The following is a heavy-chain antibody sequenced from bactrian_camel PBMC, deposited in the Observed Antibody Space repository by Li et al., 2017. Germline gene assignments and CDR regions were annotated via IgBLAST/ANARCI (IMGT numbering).Heavy chain of an antibody. CDR3: AADPAILCWSIGRCNY. D-gene: IGHD1*01. CDR1: GYEFKRCN. Sequence: EVQLVESGGDSVQAGGSLKLSCEASGYEFKRCNMAWYRERVAALDRSGEDTDYPDSVKGRFTISQDISKNTLYLQIDSLKPEDTAMYYCAADPAILCWSIGRCNYYGQGTQVTVS. CDR2: LDRSGEDT. V-gene: IGHV3S40*01. J-gene: IGHJ4*01.